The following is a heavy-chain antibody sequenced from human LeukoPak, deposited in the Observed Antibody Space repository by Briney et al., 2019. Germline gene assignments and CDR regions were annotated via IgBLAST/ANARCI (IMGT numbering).Heavy chain of an antibody. Sequence: SGGSLRLSCAASRFTFSASSMNWVRQAPGKGLEWVSYISSGSGTIHYADSVRGRFIISRDNAKNSLYLKMNSLRDEDTAVYYCARESRNAYGSGNDYWGQGTLVTVSS. CDR2: ISSGSGTI. D-gene: IGHD3-10*01. V-gene: IGHV3-48*02. CDR3: ARESRNAYGSGNDY. CDR1: RFTFSASS. J-gene: IGHJ4*02.